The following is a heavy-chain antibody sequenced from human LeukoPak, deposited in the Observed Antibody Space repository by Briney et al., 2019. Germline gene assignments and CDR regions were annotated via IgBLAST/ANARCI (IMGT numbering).Heavy chain of an antibody. CDR1: GLTFSSYG. CDR3: AKDLWDGYNSAFDI. CDR2: IWYDGSNK. D-gene: IGHD5-24*01. Sequence: GRSLRLSCAASGLTFSSYGMHWVRQAPGKGLEWVAVIWYDGSNKYYADSVKGRFTISRDNSKNTLYLQMNSLRAEDTAVYYCAKDLWDGYNSAFDIWGQGTMVTVSS. J-gene: IGHJ3*02. V-gene: IGHV3-33*06.